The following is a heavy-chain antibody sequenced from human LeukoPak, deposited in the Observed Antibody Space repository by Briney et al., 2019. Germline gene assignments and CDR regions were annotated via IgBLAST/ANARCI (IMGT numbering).Heavy chain of an antibody. CDR3: ARDPTHRRYCSSTSCYMLGWFDP. CDR1: GGSFSGYY. J-gene: IGHJ5*02. D-gene: IGHD2-2*02. Sequence: KPSETLSLTCAVYGGSFSGYYWSWIRQPPGKGLEWIGEINHSGSTNCNPSLKSRVTISVDTSKNQFSLKLSSVTAADTAVYYCARDPTHRRYCSSTSCYMLGWFDPWGQGTPVTVSS. V-gene: IGHV4-34*01. CDR2: INHSGST.